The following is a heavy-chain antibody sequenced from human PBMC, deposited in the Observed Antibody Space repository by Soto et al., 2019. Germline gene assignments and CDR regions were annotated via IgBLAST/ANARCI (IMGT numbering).Heavy chain of an antibody. CDR2: IWYDGSNK. CDR1: GFTFSSYG. J-gene: IGHJ6*02. D-gene: IGHD1-26*01. CDR3: ARASWGGSYYYYYGMDV. Sequence: QVQLVESGGGVVQPGRSLRLSCAASGFTFSSYGMHWVRQAPGKGLEWVAVIWYDGSNKYYADSVKGRFTISRDNTKNTLNLQMNRLRAEDTAVYYCARASWGGSYYYYYGMDVWGQGTTVTVSS. V-gene: IGHV3-33*01.